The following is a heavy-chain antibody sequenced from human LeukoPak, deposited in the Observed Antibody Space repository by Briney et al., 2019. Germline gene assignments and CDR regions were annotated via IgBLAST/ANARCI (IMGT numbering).Heavy chain of an antibody. J-gene: IGHJ4*02. CDR2: INSDATST. V-gene: IGHV3-74*01. Sequence: PSGGSLRLSCAASGFTYSNYWMHWVRQTPGKGLVWVSRINSDATSTSYADSVKGRFTISRDRAKNTLYLQVNGLRADDTAVYYCATSLYSGTKLDYWGQGTLVTVSS. CDR1: GFTYSNYW. CDR3: ATSLYSGTKLDY. D-gene: IGHD1-26*01.